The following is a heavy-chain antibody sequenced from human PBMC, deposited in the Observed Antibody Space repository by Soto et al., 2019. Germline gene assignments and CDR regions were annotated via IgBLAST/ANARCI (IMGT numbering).Heavy chain of an antibody. D-gene: IGHD6-19*01. CDR2: ISGSGSST. CDR1: GFTFSSYA. CDR3: AKQAGYSSDPFDY. Sequence: PGGSLRLSCAASGFTFSSYAMSWVRQAPGKGLEWVSTISGSGSSTDYADSVKSRFTISRDNSKNTLYLQMNSLRAEDTAVYYCAKQAGYSSDPFDYWGQKTQVTVSS. V-gene: IGHV3-23*01. J-gene: IGHJ4*02.